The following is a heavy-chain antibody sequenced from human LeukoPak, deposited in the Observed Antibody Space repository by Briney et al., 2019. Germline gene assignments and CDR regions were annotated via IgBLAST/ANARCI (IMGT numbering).Heavy chain of an antibody. Sequence: GESLKISCKGSGYSFTTYWIDWVRQMPGKGLEWMGIIYPDDSDTRYSPSFQGQVTISADKSISTAYLQWSSLKASDTAMYYCARLPTVTSNRIHDGMDVWGQGTTVTVSS. CDR1: GYSFTTYW. D-gene: IGHD4-17*01. J-gene: IGHJ6*02. CDR2: IYPDDSDT. V-gene: IGHV5-51*01. CDR3: ARLPTVTSNRIHDGMDV.